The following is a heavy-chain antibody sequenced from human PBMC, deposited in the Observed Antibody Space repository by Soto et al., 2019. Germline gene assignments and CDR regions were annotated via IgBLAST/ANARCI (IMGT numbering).Heavy chain of an antibody. CDR2: ISYDGSNK. Sequence: QVQLVESGGGVVQPGRSLRLSCAASGFTFSSYAMHWVRQAPGKGLEWVAVISYDGSNKYYADSVKGRFTISRDNSKNTLYLQMNSLRAEDTAVYYCARDPGRRITMVRGVIRGLNMDVWGQGTTVTVSS. V-gene: IGHV3-30-3*01. CDR1: GFTFSSYA. D-gene: IGHD3-10*01. CDR3: ARDPGRRITMVRGVIRGLNMDV. J-gene: IGHJ6*02.